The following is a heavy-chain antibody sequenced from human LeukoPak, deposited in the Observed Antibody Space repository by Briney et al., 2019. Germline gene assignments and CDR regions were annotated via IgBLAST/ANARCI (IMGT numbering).Heavy chain of an antibody. V-gene: IGHV1-18*01. D-gene: IGHD6-19*01. CDR3: ARALGYSSGWGYYYYYYMDV. Sequence: ASVKVSCKASGYIFTNYAISWVRQAPGQGLEWMGWISTYNGNTKNAQKLQGRVTMTTDTSTSTAYMELRTLRSDDTAVYYCARALGYSSGWGYYYYYYMDVWGKGTTVTVSS. CDR1: GYIFTNYA. J-gene: IGHJ6*03. CDR2: ISTYNGNT.